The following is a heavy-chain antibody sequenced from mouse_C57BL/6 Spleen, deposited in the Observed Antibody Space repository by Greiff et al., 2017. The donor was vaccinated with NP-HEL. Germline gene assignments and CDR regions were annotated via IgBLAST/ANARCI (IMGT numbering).Heavy chain of an antibody. D-gene: IGHD4-1*01. CDR2: IYPGNSDT. CDR1: GYTFTSYW. CDR3: TRTGTSEGHYFDY. Sequence: EVQLKESGTVLARPGASVKVSCKTSGYTFTSYWMHWVKQRPGQGLEWIGAIYPGNSDTSYNQKFKGKAKLTAVTSASTAYMELSSLTNDDSAVYYCTRTGTSEGHYFDYWGQGTTLTVSS. V-gene: IGHV1-5*01. J-gene: IGHJ2*01.